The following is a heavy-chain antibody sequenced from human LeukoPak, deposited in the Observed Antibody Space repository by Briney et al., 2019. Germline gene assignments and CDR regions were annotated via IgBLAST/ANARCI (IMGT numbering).Heavy chain of an antibody. V-gene: IGHV4-4*07. D-gene: IGHD6-19*01. CDR2: IYSSGSA. Sequence: SSETLSLTCTVSGGSIINHYWSWIRQPAGKGLEWIGRIYSSGSANYSPSFKSRVSTSIDTSNNHFSLNLTSVTAADTALYFCARDVRYASGWSTPESWGQGTLVTVSS. CDR3: ARDVRYASGWSTPES. CDR1: GGSIINHY. J-gene: IGHJ5*02.